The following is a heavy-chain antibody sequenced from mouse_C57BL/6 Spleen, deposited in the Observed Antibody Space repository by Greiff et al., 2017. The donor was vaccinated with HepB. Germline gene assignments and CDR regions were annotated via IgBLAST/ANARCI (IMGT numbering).Heavy chain of an antibody. J-gene: IGHJ2*01. CDR3: ASLYYGNYDDY. D-gene: IGHD2-1*01. Sequence: EVNVVESGGGLVKPGGSLKLSCAASGFTFSSYAMSWVRQTPEKRLEWVATISDGGSYTYYPDNVKGRFTISRDNAKNNLYLQMSHLKSEDTAMYYCASLYYGNYDDYWGQGTTLTVSS. CDR2: ISDGGSYT. V-gene: IGHV5-4*03. CDR1: GFTFSSYA.